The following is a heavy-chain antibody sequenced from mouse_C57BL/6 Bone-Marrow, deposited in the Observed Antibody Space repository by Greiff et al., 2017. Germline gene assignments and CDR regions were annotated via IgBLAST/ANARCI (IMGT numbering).Heavy chain of an antibody. J-gene: IGHJ2*01. V-gene: IGHV1-19*01. CDR1: GYTFTDYN. CDR2: INPYNGGT. Sequence: EVQLQQSGPVLVKPGASVKMSCKASGYTFTDYNMNWVKQSHGKSLEWIGVINPYNGGTSYNQKFKGKATLTVDKSSSTAYMELNSLTSEDSAVYYCSSPHYYGSSYYFDYWGQGTTLTVSS. CDR3: SSPHYYGSSYYFDY. D-gene: IGHD1-1*01.